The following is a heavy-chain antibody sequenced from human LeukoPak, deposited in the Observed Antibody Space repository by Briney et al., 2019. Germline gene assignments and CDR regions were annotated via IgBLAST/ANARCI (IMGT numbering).Heavy chain of an antibody. J-gene: IGHJ5*02. D-gene: IGHD2-2*01. CDR2: ISAYNGNT. CDR3: ARIGGCSSTSCYVGDWFDP. Sequence: GASVKVSCKASGYTFTSYGISWVRQAPGQGLEWMGWISAYNGNTNYAQKPQGRVTMTTDTSTSTAYMELRSLRSDDTAVYYCARIGGCSSTSCYVGDWFDPWGQGTLVTVSS. V-gene: IGHV1-18*01. CDR1: GYTFTSYG.